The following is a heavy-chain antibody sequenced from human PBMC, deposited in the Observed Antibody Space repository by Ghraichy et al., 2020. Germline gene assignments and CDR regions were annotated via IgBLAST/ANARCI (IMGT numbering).Heavy chain of an antibody. V-gene: IGHV1-8*01. CDR1: GYTFTSYD. Sequence: ASVKVSCKASGYTFTSYDINWVRQATGQGLEWMGWMKPNSDNTGYAQKFQGRVTMTRNTSISTAYMELSSLRSEDTAVYYCARARPYCSSTSCYGEPDYWGQGTLVTVSS. CDR3: ARARPYCSSTSCYGEPDY. J-gene: IGHJ4*02. D-gene: IGHD2-2*01. CDR2: MKPNSDNT.